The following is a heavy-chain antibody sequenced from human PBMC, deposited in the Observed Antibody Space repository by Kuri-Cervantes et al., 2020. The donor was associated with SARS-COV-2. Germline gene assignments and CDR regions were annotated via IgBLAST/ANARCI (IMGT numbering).Heavy chain of an antibody. Sequence: GESLKISCAASGFTFSSNAMHWVRQAPGKGLEWVAVISYDGSNKYYADSVKGRFTISRDNSRNTLYLQMNSLRAEDTAVYYCASSSPATVTYPFDYWGQGTLVTVSS. CDR2: ISYDGSNK. CDR3: ASSSPATVTYPFDY. V-gene: IGHV3-30*04. D-gene: IGHD4-17*01. J-gene: IGHJ4*02. CDR1: GFTFSSNA.